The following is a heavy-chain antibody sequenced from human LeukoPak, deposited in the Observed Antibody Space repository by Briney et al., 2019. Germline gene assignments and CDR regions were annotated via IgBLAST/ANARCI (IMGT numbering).Heavy chain of an antibody. CDR3: ARNQGVVAWRAYMDV. J-gene: IGHJ6*03. V-gene: IGHV4-59*01. D-gene: IGHD3-3*01. Sequence: PSETLSLTCTVSGGSISSYYWSWIRQPPGKGLEWIGYIYYSGSTNYNPSLKSRVTISVDTSKNQFSLKLSSVIAADTAVYYCARNQGVVAWRAYMDVWGKGSTVTVSS. CDR2: IYYSGST. CDR1: GGSISSYY.